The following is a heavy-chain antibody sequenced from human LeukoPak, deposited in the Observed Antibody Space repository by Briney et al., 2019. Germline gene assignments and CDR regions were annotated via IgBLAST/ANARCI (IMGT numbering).Heavy chain of an antibody. V-gene: IGHV1-46*01. J-gene: IGHJ4*02. CDR3: ARGRRYSYPFDY. Sequence: ASVKVSCKASGYTFTSYYMHWVRQAPGQGLEWMGIINPSGGSTSYAQKFQGRVTMTRDTSKNQFSLKLSSVTAADTAVYYCARGRRYSYPFDYWGQGTLVTVSS. CDR1: GYTFTSYY. CDR2: INPSGGST. D-gene: IGHD5-18*01.